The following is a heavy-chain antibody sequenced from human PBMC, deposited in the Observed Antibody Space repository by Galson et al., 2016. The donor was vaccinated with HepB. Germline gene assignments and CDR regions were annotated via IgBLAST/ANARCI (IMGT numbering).Heavy chain of an antibody. D-gene: IGHD4-23*01. CDR2: SFHDEDYT. CDR3: TRRHLVTTVFYGMDV. J-gene: IGHJ6*02. Sequence: SLRLSCAASGPRFRSYGMHWVRQAPGKGLEWVALSFHDEDYTYYPDSVKGRFTISRDDSRSSVYLKMNSLQTEDTAVCYCTRRHLVTTVFYGMDVWGQGTTVTVSS. V-gene: IGHV3-33*01. CDR1: GPRFRSYG.